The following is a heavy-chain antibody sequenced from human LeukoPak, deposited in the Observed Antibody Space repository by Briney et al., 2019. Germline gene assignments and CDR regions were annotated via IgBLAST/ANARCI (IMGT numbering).Heavy chain of an antibody. CDR1: GGTFSSYA. J-gene: IGHJ6*03. D-gene: IGHD2-2*01. CDR3: ARDGWRYCSSTSCSPYMDV. CDR2: IIPIFGTA. V-gene: IGHV1-69*05. Sequence: ASVKVSCKASGGTFSSYAISWVRQAPGQGLEWMGGIIPIFGTANYAQKFQGRVTITTDESTSTAYMELSSLRSEDTAVYYCARDGWRYCSSTSCSPYMDVWGKGTTVTVSS.